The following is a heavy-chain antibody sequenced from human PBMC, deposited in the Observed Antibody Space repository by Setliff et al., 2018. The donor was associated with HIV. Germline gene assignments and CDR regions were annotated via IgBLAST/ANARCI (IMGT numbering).Heavy chain of an antibody. CDR2: VYTTGGT. J-gene: IGHJ3*02. D-gene: IGHD2-8*02. CDR3: ARAPTGVTNAFDI. CDR1: GGSISSGIYC. V-gene: IGHV4-61*09. Sequence: PSETLSLTCTVSGGSISSGIYCWIWIRQPAGKGLEWIGHVYTTGGTNYNPSLESRLTISVDASRNQFSLRLSSVTAADTAVYYCARAPTGVTNAFDIRGQGTMVTVS.